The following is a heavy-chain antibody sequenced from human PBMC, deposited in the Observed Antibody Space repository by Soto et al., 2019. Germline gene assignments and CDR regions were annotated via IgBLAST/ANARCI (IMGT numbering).Heavy chain of an antibody. D-gene: IGHD1-1*01. CDR3: ARYGTRADW. CDR2: ISSSGITT. V-gene: IGHV3-48*03. CDR1: GFPFRNYE. Sequence: EVQLVESGGGFVQPGGSLRLSCEASGFPFRNYEMNWVRRAPGKGLEWVSYISSSGITTYYADFAAGRFTISRDNAKESLYLHLNSLRVEDTAVYYCARYGTRADWWGLGTQVTVSS. J-gene: IGHJ4*02.